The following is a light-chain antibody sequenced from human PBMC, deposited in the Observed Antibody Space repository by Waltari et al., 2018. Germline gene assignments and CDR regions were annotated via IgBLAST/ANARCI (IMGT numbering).Light chain of an antibody. J-gene: IGKJ5*01. CDR3: QQYNRWPPIT. CDR2: DAS. CDR1: QSIATN. Sequence: EVVMTQSPATLSVSPGERASLSCRASQSIATNLAWYQQKPGQPPRLLVYDASTRAPSIPARFKGSGSGTEFALTICSLQSEDSAVYYCQQYNRWPPITFGQGTRLEI. V-gene: IGKV3-15*01.